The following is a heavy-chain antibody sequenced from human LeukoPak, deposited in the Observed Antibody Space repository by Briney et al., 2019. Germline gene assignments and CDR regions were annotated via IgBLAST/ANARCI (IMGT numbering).Heavy chain of an antibody. CDR3: AKGRSSYPMDYIFDF. CDR2: ISNDGSTK. J-gene: IGHJ4*02. Sequence: GGSLRLSCAASGFTFSSYGMHWVRQAPGKGLEWVAVISNDGSTKKYADSVKGRFTVSRDNSKNTLYVQMNSLRADDAAVYYCAKGRSSYPMDYIFDFWGQGTLVTVSS. V-gene: IGHV3-30*18. CDR1: GFTFSSYG. D-gene: IGHD3-16*02.